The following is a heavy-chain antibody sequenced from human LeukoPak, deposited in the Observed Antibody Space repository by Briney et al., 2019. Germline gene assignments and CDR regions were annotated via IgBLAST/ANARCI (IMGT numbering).Heavy chain of an antibody. D-gene: IGHD3-22*01. CDR3: ARVPNYYDHYCYMDV. V-gene: IGHV1-18*04. J-gene: IGHJ6*03. CDR2: ISAYNGNT. Sequence: ASVKVSCKASGYTFTSYYMHWVRQAPGQGLEWMGWISAYNGNTNYAQKLQGRVTMTTDTSTSTAYMELRSLRSDDTAVYYCARVPNYYDHYCYMDVWGKGTTVTVSS. CDR1: GYTFTSYY.